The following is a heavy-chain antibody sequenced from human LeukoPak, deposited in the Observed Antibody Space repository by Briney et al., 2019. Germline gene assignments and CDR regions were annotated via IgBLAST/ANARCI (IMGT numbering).Heavy chain of an antibody. D-gene: IGHD3-3*01. V-gene: IGHV4-34*01. CDR1: GGSFSGYY. CDR3: ARGGFWSGSVDY. Sequence: SETLSLTCAVYGGSFSGYYWSWIRQPPGKGLEWIGEINHSGSTNYNPSPKVRVSISVVTSKNQFSLKLSAVTAADTAGYYCARGGFWSGSVDYWGQGTLVTVSS. CDR2: INHSGST. J-gene: IGHJ4*02.